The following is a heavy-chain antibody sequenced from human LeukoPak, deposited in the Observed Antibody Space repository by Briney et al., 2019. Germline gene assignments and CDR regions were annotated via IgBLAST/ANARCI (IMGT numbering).Heavy chain of an antibody. CDR2: ISGSGGST. V-gene: IGHV3-23*01. CDR3: AKGAGVYCSSTSCYPYYYYMDV. J-gene: IGHJ6*03. Sequence: PGGSLRLSCAASGFTFSSYSMSWVRQAPGNGLEWVSAISGSGGSTYYADSVKGRVTISRDNSKNTLYLQMNSLRAEDTAVYYCAKGAGVYCSSTSCYPYYYYMDVWGKGTTVTVSS. D-gene: IGHD2-2*01. CDR1: GFTFSSYS.